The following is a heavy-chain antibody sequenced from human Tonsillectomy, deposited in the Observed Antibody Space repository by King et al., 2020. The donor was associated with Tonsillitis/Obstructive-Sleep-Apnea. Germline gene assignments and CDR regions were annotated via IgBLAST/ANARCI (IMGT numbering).Heavy chain of an antibody. CDR1: GFTFDDYA. D-gene: IGHD2-2*01. CDR2: ISWNSGSI. V-gene: IGHV3-9*01. CDR3: AKDQTAAILNWFDP. J-gene: IGHJ5*02. Sequence: EVQLVQSGGGLVQPGRSLRLSCRASGFTFDDYAMHWVRQAPGKGPEWVSGISWNSGSIGYADSVRGRFTISRDNAKNSLYLQMNSLRTEDTALYYCAKDQTAAILNWFDPWGQGTLVTVSS.